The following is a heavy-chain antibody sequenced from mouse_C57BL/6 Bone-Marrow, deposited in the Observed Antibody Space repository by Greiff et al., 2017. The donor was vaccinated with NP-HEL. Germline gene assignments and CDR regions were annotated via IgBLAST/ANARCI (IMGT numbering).Heavy chain of an antibody. CDR1: GYTFTSYW. CDR3: ARVTPCYYAMDY. Sequence: QVHVKQSGAELAKPGASVKLSCKASGYTFTSYWMHWVKQRPGQGLEWIGYINPSSGYTKYNQKFKDKATLTADKSSSTAYMQLSSLTYEDSAVYYCARVTPCYYAMDYWGQGTSVTVSS. J-gene: IGHJ4*01. D-gene: IGHD2-12*01. V-gene: IGHV1-7*01. CDR2: INPSSGYT.